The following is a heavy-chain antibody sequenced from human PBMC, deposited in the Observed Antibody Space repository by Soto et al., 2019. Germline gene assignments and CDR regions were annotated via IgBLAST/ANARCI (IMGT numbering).Heavy chain of an antibody. CDR1: GGTFSSYA. D-gene: IGHD5-18*01. CDR3: AKFPPDTAMGKNGY. V-gene: IGHV1-69*13. Sequence: SVKVSCKASGGTFSSYAISWVRQAPGQGLEWMGGIIPIFGTANYAQKFQGRVTITADESTSTAYVELSSLRSEDTAVYYCAKFPPDTAMGKNGYWGQGTLVTVSS. J-gene: IGHJ4*02. CDR2: IIPIFGTA.